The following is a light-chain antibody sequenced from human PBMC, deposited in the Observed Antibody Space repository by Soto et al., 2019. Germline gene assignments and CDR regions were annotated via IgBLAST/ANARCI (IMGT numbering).Light chain of an antibody. CDR2: AAS. CDR1: QTISNS. J-gene: IGKJ1*01. Sequence: DIQMTQSPSSLSASVGDRVTITCRASQTISNSLHWYQHKPGKAPKVLIYAASTVQGGVPSRFSGSGSGTDFSLTITSLQPEDFATYYCQHSYTIPWTFGQGTKVEIK. CDR3: QHSYTIPWT. V-gene: IGKV1-39*01.